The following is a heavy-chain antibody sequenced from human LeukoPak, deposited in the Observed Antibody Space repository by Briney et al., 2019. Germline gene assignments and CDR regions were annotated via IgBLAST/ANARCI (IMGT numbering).Heavy chain of an antibody. J-gene: IGHJ4*02. CDR2: MYLSGTT. CDR3: AGLVGRYSSGLYYYYFDY. CDR1: GDSINSLDL. Sequence: SETLSLTCTVSGDSINSLDLWSWVRQPPGKGLEWIGEMYLSGTTHSNPSVKSRVTISIDKSKNQFFLNLSAVTAADTAVYYCAGLVGRYSSGLYYYYFDYWGQGTLVTVSS. D-gene: IGHD3-22*01. V-gene: IGHV4-4*02.